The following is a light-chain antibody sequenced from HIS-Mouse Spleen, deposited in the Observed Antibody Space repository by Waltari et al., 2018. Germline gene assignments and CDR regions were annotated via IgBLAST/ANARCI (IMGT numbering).Light chain of an antibody. J-gene: IGLJ1*01. CDR1: NIGSNS. Sequence: SYVLTQPPSVSVAPGQTARITCGGNNIGSNSVHWYQQTPGQAPVLVVYDDSDRPSGIPERFSGSNSGNTATLTISRVEAGDEADYYCQVWDSSSDRVFGTGTKVTVL. CDR3: QVWDSSSDRV. CDR2: DDS. V-gene: IGLV3-21*02.